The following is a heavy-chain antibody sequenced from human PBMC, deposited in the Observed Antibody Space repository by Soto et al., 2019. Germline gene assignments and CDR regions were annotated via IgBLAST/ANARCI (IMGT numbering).Heavy chain of an antibody. D-gene: IGHD3-22*01. Sequence: PAETLPLTCAVSGYSLTSGYYCGCIRQPPGKGLEWIWSIYHSGDTYYNPSLKSRVTISVDTSKNHLSLKLTYVTAADTAVYYCARARIVVVRTIVDYWGQGTLVTVSS. CDR2: IYHSGDT. CDR3: ARARIVVVRTIVDY. V-gene: IGHV4-38-2*01. CDR1: GYSLTSGYY. J-gene: IGHJ4*02.